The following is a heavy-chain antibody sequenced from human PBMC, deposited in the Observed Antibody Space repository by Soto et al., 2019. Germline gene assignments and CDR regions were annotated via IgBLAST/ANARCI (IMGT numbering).Heavy chain of an antibody. D-gene: IGHD5-18*01. CDR2: INHSGSS. Sequence: PSESLCLTCAAYGGSFSSYYLSLIRQPPGEGLEWIGEINHSGSSNYNPSLKSRVTISVDTSKNQFSLKLGSVTAADTAVYYCATTAMASFDFWGQGTLVTVSS. J-gene: IGHJ4*02. CDR3: ATTAMASFDF. V-gene: IGHV4-34*08. CDR1: GGSFSSYY.